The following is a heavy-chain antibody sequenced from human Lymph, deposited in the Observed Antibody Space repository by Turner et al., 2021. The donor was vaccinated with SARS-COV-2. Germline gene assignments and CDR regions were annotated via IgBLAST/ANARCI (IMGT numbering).Heavy chain of an antibody. CDR2: ISASGATT. Sequence: EVQLLESGGGLVQPGWSLSLSCAASGFTFSSYAMSWVRQAPGKGLEWVSAISASGATTYYADSVKGRFTISRDNSKNTLYLQMNSLRAEDTAVYYCAKDPNWYVLSAVDYWGQGTLVTVSS. D-gene: IGHD1-1*01. CDR1: GFTFSSYA. J-gene: IGHJ4*02. CDR3: AKDPNWYVLSAVDY. V-gene: IGHV3-23*01.